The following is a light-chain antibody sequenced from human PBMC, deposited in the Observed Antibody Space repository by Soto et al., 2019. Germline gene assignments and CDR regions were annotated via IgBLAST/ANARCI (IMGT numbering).Light chain of an antibody. J-gene: IGKJ4*01. CDR3: QKYGSSPLT. V-gene: IGKV3-20*01. Sequence: EIVLTQSPGTLSLSLGERATLSCRASQSVSSSYLAWYQQKPGQAPRLLIYGASSRATGIPDRFSGSGSGTDFTLTISRLEPEDFAVYYCQKYGSSPLTCGGGNKGAIK. CDR1: QSVSSSY. CDR2: GAS.